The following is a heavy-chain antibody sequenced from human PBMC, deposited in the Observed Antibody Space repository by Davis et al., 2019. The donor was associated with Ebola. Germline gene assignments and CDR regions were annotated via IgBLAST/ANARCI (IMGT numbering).Heavy chain of an antibody. CDR1: GFTFSNYW. CDR3: LGDPNWAFGY. J-gene: IGHJ4*02. CDR2: INGGGSST. V-gene: IGHV3-23*01. D-gene: IGHD7-27*01. Sequence: PGGSLRLSCAGSGFTFSNYWMSWVRQAPGKGLEWVSNINGGGSSTSYADSVKGRFSLSRDNSKNTLYLEMNSLRVEDTAVYYCLGDPNWAFGYWGQGTLVTVSS.